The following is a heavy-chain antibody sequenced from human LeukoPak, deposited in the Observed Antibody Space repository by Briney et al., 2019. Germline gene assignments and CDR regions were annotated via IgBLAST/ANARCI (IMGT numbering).Heavy chain of an antibody. D-gene: IGHD5-18*01. CDR3: ARGYSYGSPSEAYYFDY. J-gene: IGHJ4*02. V-gene: IGHV7-4-1*02. Sequence: ASVKVSCKASGYTFTDYYIHWVRQAPGQGLEWMGWINTKTGNPTYAQGFTGRFVFSLDTSVSTAYLQISSLKAEDTAVYYCARGYSYGSPSEAYYFDYWGQGTLVTVSS. CDR2: INTKTGNP. CDR1: GYTFTDYY.